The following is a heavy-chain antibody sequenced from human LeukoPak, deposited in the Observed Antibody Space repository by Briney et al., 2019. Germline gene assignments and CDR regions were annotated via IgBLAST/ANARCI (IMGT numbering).Heavy chain of an antibody. CDR2: VRGSGTVT. CDR3: AKTSRRDSAYDSPFDY. J-gene: IGHJ4*02. CDR1: GFTFSTYA. Sequence: GGSLRLSCAASGFTFSTYAMTWVRQAPGKGLEWVSAVRGSGTVTYYADSVQGRFTISRDNSKNTLYLQMNSLRAEDTAIYYCAKTSRRDSAYDSPFDYWGQGTLVTVSS. D-gene: IGHD5-12*01. V-gene: IGHV3-23*01.